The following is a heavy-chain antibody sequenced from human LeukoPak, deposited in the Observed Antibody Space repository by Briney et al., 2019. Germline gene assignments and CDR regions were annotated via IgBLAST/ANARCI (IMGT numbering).Heavy chain of an antibody. Sequence: PSETLSLTCTVSGGSISSYYWSWIRQPAGKGLEWIGRIYASGSTNYNPSLKSRVTMSVDTSKNQFSLKLSSVTAADTAVYYCARLGTCSSTSCYADEAYFDYWGQGTLVTVSS. CDR3: ARLGTCSSTSCYADEAYFDY. V-gene: IGHV4-4*07. D-gene: IGHD2-2*01. CDR2: IYASGST. CDR1: GGSISSYY. J-gene: IGHJ4*02.